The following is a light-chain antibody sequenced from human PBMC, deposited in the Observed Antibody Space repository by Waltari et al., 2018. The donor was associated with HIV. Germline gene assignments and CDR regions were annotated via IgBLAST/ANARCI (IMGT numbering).Light chain of an antibody. V-gene: IGLV2-14*03. J-gene: IGLJ3*02. CDR3: SSYTSSSAWV. Sequence: QSALTQPASVSGSPGPSLTISCTGPSSDVGGYNFVSWYQQHPGKAPKLMIYDVSNRPSGVSNRFSGSKSGNTASLTISGLQAEDEADYYCSSYTSSSAWVFGGGTKLTVL. CDR2: DVS. CDR1: SSDVGGYNF.